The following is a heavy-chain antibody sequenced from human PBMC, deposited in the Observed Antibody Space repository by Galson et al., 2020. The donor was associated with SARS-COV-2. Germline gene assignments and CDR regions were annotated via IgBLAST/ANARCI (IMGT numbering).Heavy chain of an antibody. J-gene: IGHJ2*01. CDR2: IYHSGDT. CDR3: ARLLGYFDL. V-gene: IGHV4-38-2*02. CDR1: GYSIYSDYY. Sequence: SETLSLTCTVSGYSIYSDYYWGWIRQPPGKGLEWIGSIYHSGDTYYGPSLKSRVTMSIDISKNQFSLRLNSVTAADTAVYYCARLLGYFDLWGRGTLVIGSS.